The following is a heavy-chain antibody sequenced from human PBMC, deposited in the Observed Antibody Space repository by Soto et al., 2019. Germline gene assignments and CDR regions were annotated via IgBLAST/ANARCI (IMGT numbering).Heavy chain of an antibody. CDR3: ARESGGGYTGY. D-gene: IGHD1-26*01. CDR1: GGTFSSYT. J-gene: IGHJ4*02. Sequence: QVQLVQSGAEVKKPGSSVKVSCKASGGTFSSYTISWVRQAPGQGLEWMGRIIPILGIANYAQKFQGRVTITADKSTSTAYMELSSLRSEDTAVYYWARESGGGYTGYWGQGTLVTVSS. V-gene: IGHV1-69*08. CDR2: IIPILGIA.